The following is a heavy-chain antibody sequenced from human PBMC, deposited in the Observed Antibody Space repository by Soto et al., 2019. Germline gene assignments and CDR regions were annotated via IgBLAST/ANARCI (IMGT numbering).Heavy chain of an antibody. Sequence: QVQLVQSGAEVKKPGASVKVSCKASGYTFTSYGISWVRQAPGQVLEWMGWISAYNGNTNYAQKLQVRGTMTTDTSTSTAYMELRSLRSYDTAVYYCARGNNYSNPSYPGRAWGQGTLVTVSS. CDR3: ARGNNYSNPSYPGRA. V-gene: IGHV1-18*01. CDR2: ISAYNGNT. J-gene: IGHJ4*02. CDR1: GYTFTSYG. D-gene: IGHD6-13*01.